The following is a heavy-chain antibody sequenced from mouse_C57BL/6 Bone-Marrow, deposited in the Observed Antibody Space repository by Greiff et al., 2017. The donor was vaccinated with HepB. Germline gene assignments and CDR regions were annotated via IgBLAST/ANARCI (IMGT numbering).Heavy chain of an antibody. CDR2: IDPSDSET. J-gene: IGHJ4*01. D-gene: IGHD1-1*01. Sequence: VKLQQPGAELVRPGSSVKLSCKASGYTFTSYWMHWVKQRPIQGLEWIGNIDPSDSETHYNQKFKDKATLTVDKSSSTAYMQLSSLTSEDSAVYYCARSGYYGSSLYYYAMDYWGQGTSVTVSS. CDR3: ARSGYYGSSLYYYAMDY. CDR1: GYTFTSYW. V-gene: IGHV1-52*01.